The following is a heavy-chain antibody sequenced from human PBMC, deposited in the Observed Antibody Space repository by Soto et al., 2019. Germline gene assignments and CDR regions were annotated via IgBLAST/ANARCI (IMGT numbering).Heavy chain of an antibody. Sequence: QVQLQESGPGLVKPSQTLSLTCTVSGGSISSGDYYWSWIRQPPGKGLEWIGYIYYSGSTYYNPSLKSRVTISVDTSKNQFSLKLSSVTAADTAVYYCARGLGGSGSYRTRYFDYWGQGTLVTVSS. CDR2: IYYSGST. CDR1: GGSISSGDYY. V-gene: IGHV4-30-4*01. CDR3: ARGLGGSGSYRTRYFDY. J-gene: IGHJ4*02. D-gene: IGHD3-10*01.